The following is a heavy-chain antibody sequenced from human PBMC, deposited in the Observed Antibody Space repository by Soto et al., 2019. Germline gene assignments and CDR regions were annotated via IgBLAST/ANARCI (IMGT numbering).Heavy chain of an antibody. J-gene: IGHJ1*01. CDR1: GFTFDDYA. CDR2: INWNSGSI. D-gene: IGHD6-13*01. CDR3: VRDESINWYSGHFRH. V-gene: IGHV3-9*01. Sequence: PGGSLRLSCAASGFTFDDYAMHWVRQVPGKGLEWVSGINWNSGSIGYGDSVKGRSAISRDNAKNSLHLQMNSLSAEDTALYYCVRDESINWYSGHFRHWGQGTLVTVSS.